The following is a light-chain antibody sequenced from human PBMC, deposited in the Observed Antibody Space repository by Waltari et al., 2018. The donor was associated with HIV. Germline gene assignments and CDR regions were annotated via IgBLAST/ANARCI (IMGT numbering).Light chain of an antibody. Sequence: SYELTQAPSVSVSPGQTDRIAFTVDELACQRFHWYQNKAGRAPVLVMQNDNERPIGIPERFSGSKSGKTAMLTISGIQAEDEADYFCQSVGSGDTSVVFGGGTKLTVL. CDR1: ELACQR. CDR2: NDN. CDR3: QSVGSGDTSVV. V-gene: IGLV3-25*03. J-gene: IGLJ2*01.